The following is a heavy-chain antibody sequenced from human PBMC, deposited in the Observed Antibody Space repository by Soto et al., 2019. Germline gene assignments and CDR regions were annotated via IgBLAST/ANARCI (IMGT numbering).Heavy chain of an antibody. CDR3: ATSSPYTFIGTPAGNHYYSAMDV. CDR1: GGTFSKCS. V-gene: IGHV1-69*01. Sequence: QVQLVQSGAEVKKPGSSVKVSCKASGGTFSKCSISWLRQAPGQGLEWMGGIITVFGTTYYEEKFQGRVTIIADGSTSTAYMEHSSLRAAATAVYYRATSSPYTFIGTPAGNHYYSAMDVWGQGTTVTVSS. J-gene: IGHJ6*02. CDR2: IITVFGTT. D-gene: IGHD2-2*02.